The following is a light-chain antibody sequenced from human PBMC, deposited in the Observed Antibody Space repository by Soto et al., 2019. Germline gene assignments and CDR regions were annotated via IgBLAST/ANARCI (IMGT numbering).Light chain of an antibody. CDR3: QQYVSSPLT. CDR1: QSVSSSY. Sequence: EIVLTQSPGTLSLSPRERATLSCRASQSVSSSYLAWYQQKPGQAPRLLIYGASSRATGIPDRFSGSGSGTDLTITISRLEPEDYAVYYCQQYVSSPLTFGGGTKVWIK. J-gene: IGKJ4*01. CDR2: GAS. V-gene: IGKV3-20*01.